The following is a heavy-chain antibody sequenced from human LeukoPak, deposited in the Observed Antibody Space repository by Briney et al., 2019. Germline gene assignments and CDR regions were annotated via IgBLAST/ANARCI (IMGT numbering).Heavy chain of an antibody. CDR3: AREDYGGNAIL. CDR2: MHYSGNT. Sequence: PSETLSLTCTVSGGSISSFYWSWIRQPPGKALEWIAYMHYSGNTNYNPSLKSRVTISLNTSKNQFSLKLTSVTAADTAVYFCAREDYGGNAILWGQGTLVTVSS. D-gene: IGHD4-23*01. J-gene: IGHJ4*02. CDR1: GGSISSFY. V-gene: IGHV4-59*01.